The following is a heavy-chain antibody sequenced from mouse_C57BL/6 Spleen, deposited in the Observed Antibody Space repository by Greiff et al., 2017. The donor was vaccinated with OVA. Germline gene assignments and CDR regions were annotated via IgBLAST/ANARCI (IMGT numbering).Heavy chain of an antibody. D-gene: IGHD2-4*01. CDR2: IYPGSGNT. CDR3: ARESDFDGFAD. V-gene: IGHV1-66*01. CDR1: GYSFTSYY. Sequence: VQLQQSGPELVKPGASVKISCTASGYSFTSYYIHWVKQRPGQGLEWIGWIYPGSGNTKYNEKFKGKATLTADTSSSTAYMQLSSLTSEDSAVYYCARESDFDGFADWGQGTLVTVSA. J-gene: IGHJ3*01.